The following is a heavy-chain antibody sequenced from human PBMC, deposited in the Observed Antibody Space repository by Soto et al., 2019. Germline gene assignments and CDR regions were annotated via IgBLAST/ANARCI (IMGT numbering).Heavy chain of an antibody. CDR1: GFTFSSYG. CDR2: IWYDGSNK. D-gene: IGHD2-15*01. CDR3: ARVGDCSGGSCDGNYFDY. Sequence: QVQLVESGGGVVQPGRSLRLSCAASGFTFSSYGMHWVRQAPGKGLEGVAVIWYDGSNKYYADSVKGRFTISRDNSKNTLYLKMNSLSAEDTAVYYCARVGDCSGGSCDGNYFDYWGQGTLVTVSS. J-gene: IGHJ4*02. V-gene: IGHV3-33*01.